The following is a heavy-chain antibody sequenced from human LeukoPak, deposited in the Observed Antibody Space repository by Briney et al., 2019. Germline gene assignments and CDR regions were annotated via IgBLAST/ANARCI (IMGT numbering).Heavy chain of an antibody. D-gene: IGHD2/OR15-2a*01. CDR1: GGSTSSSSYY. CDR3: ARHEFLKPPDY. V-gene: IGHV4-39*01. J-gene: IGHJ4*02. CDR2: IYYSGST. Sequence: SETLSLTCTVSGGSTSSSSYYWGGIRQPPGKGLEWIGRIYYSGSTYYNPSLKSRVTISVDTSKNQFSLKLASVTAADTAVYYCARHEFLKPPDYWGQGTLVTVSS.